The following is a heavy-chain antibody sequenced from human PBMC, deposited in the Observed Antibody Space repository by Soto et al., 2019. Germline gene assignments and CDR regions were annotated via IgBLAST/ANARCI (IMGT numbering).Heavy chain of an antibody. CDR2: IYHSGGT. J-gene: IGHJ4*02. Sequence: QVQLQESGPGLVKPSGTLSLTCAVSGGSISSNNWWHWVRQPPGKGLECIGEIYHSGGTNYSPSLKSRVTMSVDKSQNQFSLSLSSMTAADTAVYYCARERGAGTYQGFDFWGQGTLVTVSS. D-gene: IGHD1-26*01. V-gene: IGHV4-4*02. CDR3: ARERGAGTYQGFDF. CDR1: GGSISSNNW.